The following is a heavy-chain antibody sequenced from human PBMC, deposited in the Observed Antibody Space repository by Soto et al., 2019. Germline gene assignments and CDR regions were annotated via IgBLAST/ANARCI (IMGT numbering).Heavy chain of an antibody. Sequence: QITLKESGPTLVKPTQTLTLTCTFSVFSLSTNGVGVGWVRQPPGKALECLALIYWDGDKRDSPSLKSRLTIPKDTSKNQVVLTMTNMDPVDTATYYCAHRRGAYYFDYWGQGTLVTVSS. CDR2: IYWDGDK. CDR3: AHRRGAYYFDY. D-gene: IGHD1-26*01. J-gene: IGHJ4*02. CDR1: VFSLSTNGVG. V-gene: IGHV2-5*02.